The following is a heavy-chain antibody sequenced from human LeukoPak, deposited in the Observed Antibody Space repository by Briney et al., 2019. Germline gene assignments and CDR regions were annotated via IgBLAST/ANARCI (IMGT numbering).Heavy chain of an antibody. CDR2: IWYGGDIT. CDR1: GFTFRDYA. CDR3: VRAYCDAPTCQGRDPFDI. D-gene: IGHD2-21*01. Sequence: GGSLRLSCAASGFTFRDYAMHWVRQAPGKRREWVAVIWYGGDITDYSDSLKGRFTVSRDDSKNSLYLQMDSLTVEDTALYSCVRAYCDAPTCQGRDPFDIWGQGTMVTVSS. V-gene: IGHV3-30-3*01. J-gene: IGHJ3*02.